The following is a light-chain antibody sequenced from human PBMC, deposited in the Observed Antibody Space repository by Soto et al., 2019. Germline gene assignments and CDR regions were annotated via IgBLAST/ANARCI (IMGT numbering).Light chain of an antibody. CDR1: SSDVGGYNY. V-gene: IGLV2-14*01. CDR3: SSYTSRKDV. J-gene: IGLJ1*01. CDR2: DVS. Sequence: QSVLTQPASVSGSPGQSITISCTGTSSDVGGYNYVSWYQQHPGKAPKLMIYDVSNRPSGVSNRFSGSKSGNTASLTISGLKAEDEADYYCSSYTSRKDVFGTGTKVPVL.